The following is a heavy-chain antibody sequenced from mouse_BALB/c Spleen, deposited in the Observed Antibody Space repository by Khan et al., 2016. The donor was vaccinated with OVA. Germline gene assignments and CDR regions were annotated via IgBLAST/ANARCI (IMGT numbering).Heavy chain of an antibody. Sequence: QVQLKESGPGLVAPSQNLSLTCTISGFSLTDYGVHWVRQPPGKGLEWLVVLWSDGSTAYNSALKSRLSIIKDNSKSQIFLKMNSLQTDDTAMYSCARQPYYHYYIMDYWGQGTSVTVSS. CDR3: ARQPYYHYYIMDY. CDR1: GFSLTDYG. CDR2: LWSDGST. D-gene: IGHD2-10*01. V-gene: IGHV2-6-1*01. J-gene: IGHJ4*01.